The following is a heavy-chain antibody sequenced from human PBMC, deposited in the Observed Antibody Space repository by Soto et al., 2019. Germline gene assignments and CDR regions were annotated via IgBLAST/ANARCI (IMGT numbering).Heavy chain of an antibody. CDR3: TRGAGAPWVRFDS. CDR2: ISYSAKT. Sequence: PSETLSLTYGVSGYSITSGFYWGWVRESPGKGLEWIGSISYSAKTFYNPSLASRLSIAVDTSMNQFSLRLTSVTAADTALYYCTRGAGAPWVRFDSWGQGTLVTVSS. CDR1: GYSITSGFY. V-gene: IGHV4-38-2*01. J-gene: IGHJ4*02. D-gene: IGHD3-22*01.